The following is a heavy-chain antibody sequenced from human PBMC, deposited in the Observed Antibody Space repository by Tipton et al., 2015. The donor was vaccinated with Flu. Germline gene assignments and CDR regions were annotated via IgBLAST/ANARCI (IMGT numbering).Heavy chain of an antibody. CDR3: ARDREGLSA. CDR1: GYSITSAYY. Sequence: GLVKPSETLSLSCDVSGYSITSAYYWGWVRQPPGQGLEWIGSIYHSGTTYYNPSLKSRLTMSVDTSKNQFSLKLSSVTAADTAVYYCARDREGLSAWGQGTLVTVSS. V-gene: IGHV4-38-2*02. CDR2: IYHSGTT. J-gene: IGHJ4*02. D-gene: IGHD3-3*01.